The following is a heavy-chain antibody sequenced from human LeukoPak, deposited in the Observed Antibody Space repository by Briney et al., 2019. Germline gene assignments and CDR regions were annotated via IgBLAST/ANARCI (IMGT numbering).Heavy chain of an antibody. J-gene: IGHJ4*02. D-gene: IGHD3-22*01. CDR1: GFTFITYA. Sequence: GGSLRLSCAASGFTFITYAMSWVRQVPGKGLEWVSAISGSGGSTYYADSVKGRFTISRDNSKSTLYLQLNSLRAEDTAVYYCAKGPSNYDSSQGYWGQGTLVTVSS. CDR2: ISGSGGST. CDR3: AKGPSNYDSSQGY. V-gene: IGHV3-23*01.